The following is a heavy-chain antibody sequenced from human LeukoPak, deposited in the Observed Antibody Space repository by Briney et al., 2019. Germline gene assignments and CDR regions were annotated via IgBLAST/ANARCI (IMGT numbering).Heavy chain of an antibody. V-gene: IGHV3-23*01. CDR2: IIGGGGGT. D-gene: IGHD3-22*01. J-gene: IGHJ3*02. CDR3: AKIDSSAYYFDAFDI. CDR1: GFTFSSYA. Sequence: PGGSLSLSCAASGFTFSSYAMSWVRQAPGKGLEWVSGIIGGGGGTYYADSVKGRFTISRDNSKKTLYLQMNSLRAEDTAVYYCAKIDSSAYYFDAFDIWGQGTMVTVSS.